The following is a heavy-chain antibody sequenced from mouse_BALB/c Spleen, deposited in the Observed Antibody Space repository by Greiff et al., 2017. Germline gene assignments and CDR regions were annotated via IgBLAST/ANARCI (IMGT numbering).Heavy chain of an antibody. CDR2: ISDGGSYT. V-gene: IGHV5-4*02. J-gene: IGHJ4*01. CDR1: GFTFSDYY. CDR3: ARDPIGTTDGYAMDY. Sequence: EVQLVESGGGLVKPGGSLKLSCAASGFTFSDYYMYWVRQTPEKRLEWVATISDGGSYTYYPDSVKGRFTISRDNAKNNLYLQMSSLKSEDTAMYYCARDPIGTTDGYAMDYWGQGTSVTVSA. D-gene: IGHD2-14*01.